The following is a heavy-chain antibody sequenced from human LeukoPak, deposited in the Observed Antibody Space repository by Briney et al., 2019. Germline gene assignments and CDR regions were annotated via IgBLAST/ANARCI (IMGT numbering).Heavy chain of an antibody. V-gene: IGHV4-34*01. CDR2: INHSGST. D-gene: IGHD5-18*01. J-gene: IGHJ6*03. CDR1: GGSFSGYY. Sequence: SETLSLTCAVYGGSFSGYYWSWIRQPPGKGLEWIGEINHSGSTNYNPSLKSRVTISVDTSKNQFSLKLSSVTAADTAVHYCARGWIQLWYPSLSYYMDVWGKGTTVTVSS. CDR3: ARGWIQLWYPSLSYYMDV.